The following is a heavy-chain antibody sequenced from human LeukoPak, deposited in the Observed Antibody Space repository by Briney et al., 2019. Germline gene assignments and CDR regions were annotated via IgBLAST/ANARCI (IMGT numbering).Heavy chain of an antibody. Sequence: GGSLRLSCAASGFTFSSYSMNWVRQAPGKGLEWDSYISSSSSTIYYADSVKGRFTISRDNAKNSLYLQMNSLRDEDTAVYYCARDRGYDFWSGYYGFDYWGQGTLVTVSS. CDR1: GFTFSSYS. V-gene: IGHV3-48*02. CDR2: ISSSSSTI. D-gene: IGHD3-3*01. CDR3: ARDRGYDFWSGYYGFDY. J-gene: IGHJ4*02.